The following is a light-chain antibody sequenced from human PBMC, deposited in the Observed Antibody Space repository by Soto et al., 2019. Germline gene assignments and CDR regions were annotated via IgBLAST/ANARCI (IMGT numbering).Light chain of an antibody. CDR2: ASS. CDR3: QQLYSNPIT. Sequence: INLTQSPSSLPAYERDRVTLTCRASQGISSNLAWYQQKPGKAPKVLIYASSTLQSGVPSRFSGSGSGTEFTLTISSLQPEDFATYYCQQLYSNPITFGQGTRLEIK. CDR1: QGISSN. V-gene: IGKV1-9*01. J-gene: IGKJ5*01.